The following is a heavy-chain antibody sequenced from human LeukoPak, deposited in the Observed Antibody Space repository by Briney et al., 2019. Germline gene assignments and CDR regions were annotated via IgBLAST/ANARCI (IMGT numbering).Heavy chain of an antibody. D-gene: IGHD3-22*01. CDR3: ASWTYDYGSSSSPELS. CDR2: INHSGST. Sequence: SETLSLTCAVYGGSFSGYYWSWIRQPPGKGLEWIGEINHSGSTNYNPSLKSRVTISVDTSKNQFSLKLSSVTAADTAVYYCASWTYDYGSSSSPELSWGQGTLVTVPS. CDR1: GGSFSGYY. J-gene: IGHJ5*02. V-gene: IGHV4-34*01.